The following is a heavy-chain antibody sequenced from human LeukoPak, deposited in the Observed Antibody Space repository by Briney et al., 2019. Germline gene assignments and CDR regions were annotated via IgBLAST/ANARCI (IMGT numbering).Heavy chain of an antibody. V-gene: IGHV5-51*01. CDR1: GYSFTSYW. D-gene: IGHD2-2*01. Sequence: GESLKISCKGSGYSFTSYWIGWVRQMPGKGLEWMGIIYPGDSDTRYSPSFQGQVTISADKSISTAYLQWSSLKASDTAMYYCARTRALYCSSTSCLPLDYWGQGTLVTVSS. J-gene: IGHJ4*02. CDR3: ARTRALYCSSTSCLPLDY. CDR2: IYPGDSDT.